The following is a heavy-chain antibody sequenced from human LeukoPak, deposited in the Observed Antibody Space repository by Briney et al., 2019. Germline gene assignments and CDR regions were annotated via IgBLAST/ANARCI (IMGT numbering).Heavy chain of an antibody. J-gene: IGHJ4*02. D-gene: IGHD3-22*01. CDR2: IYSGANT. Sequence: GGSLRLSCAASGFTVSDNYMTWVRQAPGKGLEWVSVIYSGANTYYADSVKGRFTISRDNFENTLYLQMNSLRAEDTAVYYCAREDSSGYYLDYWGQGILVTVSS. V-gene: IGHV3-66*01. CDR1: GFTVSDNY. CDR3: AREDSSGYYLDY.